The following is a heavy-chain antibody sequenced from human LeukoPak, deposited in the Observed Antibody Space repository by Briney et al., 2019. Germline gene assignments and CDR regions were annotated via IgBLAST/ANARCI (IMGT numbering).Heavy chain of an antibody. CDR2: IYYGGST. CDR1: GGSISSYY. Sequence: SQTLSLTCTVSGGSISSYYWSWIRQPPGKGLEWIGYIYYGGSTNYNPSLKSRVTISVDTSKNQFSLKLSSVTAADTAVYYCARVEGYYDSSGYFDAFDIWGQGTMVTVSS. J-gene: IGHJ3*02. CDR3: ARVEGYYDSSGYFDAFDI. V-gene: IGHV4-59*01. D-gene: IGHD3-22*01.